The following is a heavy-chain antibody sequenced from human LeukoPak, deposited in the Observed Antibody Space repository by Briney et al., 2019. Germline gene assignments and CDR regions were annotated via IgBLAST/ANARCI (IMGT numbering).Heavy chain of an antibody. J-gene: IGHJ3*02. CDR3: AKDRYYDSSGYPGDDAFDI. CDR1: GFTFSSYA. Sequence: GSLRLSCAASGFTFSSYAMHWVRQAPGKGLEWVAFIRYDGSNKYYADSVKGRFTISRDNSKNTLYLQMNSLRAEDTAVYYCAKDRYYDSSGYPGDDAFDIWGQGTMVTVSS. CDR2: IRYDGSNK. D-gene: IGHD3-22*01. V-gene: IGHV3-30*02.